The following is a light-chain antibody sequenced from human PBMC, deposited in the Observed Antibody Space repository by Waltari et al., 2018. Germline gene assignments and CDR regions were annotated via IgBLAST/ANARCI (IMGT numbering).Light chain of an antibody. Sequence: ELVLTQSPGTLSLSPGERATLSCSASQSVTSNYLAWYQQKPGQAPRLLIYGASSRATGIPDRFSGSGSGTDFTLTISRLEPTDSALYYCQQYGSSPPWTFGQGTKVEIK. CDR3: QQYGSSPPWT. CDR1: QSVTSNY. V-gene: IGKV3-20*01. J-gene: IGKJ1*01. CDR2: GAS.